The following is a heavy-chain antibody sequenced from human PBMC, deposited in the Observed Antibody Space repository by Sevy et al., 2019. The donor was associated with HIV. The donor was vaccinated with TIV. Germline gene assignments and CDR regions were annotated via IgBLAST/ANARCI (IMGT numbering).Heavy chain of an antibody. J-gene: IGHJ6*02. V-gene: IGHV4-59*01. Sequence: SETLSLTCTVSGDSISGYYWSWIRLPPGKGLEWIGYFYYSGSTNDNPSLKGQVSISVDTSKNQVSLKLSSVTAADTAVYFYARTSPYFYYGMDVWGQGTPVTVSS. D-gene: IGHD4-17*01. CDR1: GDSISGYY. CDR2: FYYSGST. CDR3: ARTSPYFYYGMDV.